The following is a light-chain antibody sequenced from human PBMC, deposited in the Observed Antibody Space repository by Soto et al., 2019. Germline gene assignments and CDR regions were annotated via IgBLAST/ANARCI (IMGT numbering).Light chain of an antibody. Sequence: EIVLTQSPGTLSLSPGERATLSCRASQSVCSSCLAWYQQKPGQAPSLLISGASTRATGIPDRFSGSVSGTDFTLTISRLEPEDFAVYYCQQYDSRPWTFGQGTKVEIK. V-gene: IGKV3-20*01. CDR2: GAS. J-gene: IGKJ1*01. CDR1: QSVCSSC. CDR3: QQYDSRPWT.